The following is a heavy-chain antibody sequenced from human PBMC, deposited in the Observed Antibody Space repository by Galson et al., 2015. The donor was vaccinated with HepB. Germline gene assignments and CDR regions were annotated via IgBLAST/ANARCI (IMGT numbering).Heavy chain of an antibody. Sequence: SVKVSCKASGYTFTSYGISWVRQAPGQGLEWMGWISAYNGNANYAQKLQGRVTMTTDTSTSTAYMELRSLRSDDTAVYYCARDGRWLQSYYFDYWGQGTLVTVSS. CDR2: ISAYNGNA. D-gene: IGHD5-24*01. V-gene: IGHV1-18*04. CDR3: ARDGRWLQSYYFDY. CDR1: GYTFTSYG. J-gene: IGHJ4*02.